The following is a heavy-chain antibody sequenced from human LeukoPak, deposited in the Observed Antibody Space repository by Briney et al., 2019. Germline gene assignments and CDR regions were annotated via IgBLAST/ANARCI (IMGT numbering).Heavy chain of an antibody. Sequence: GGSLRLSCAASGFTFDSFGMNWVRQAPGKGLDWVAFVRYDGNNPYYSASVKGRFTISRDNSKNTVLLQMNNLRLEDAAVYYCARGSRYGDYPYYCDFWGQGTLVTVSS. D-gene: IGHD4-17*01. V-gene: IGHV3-30*02. CDR1: GFTFDSFG. CDR3: ARGSRYGDYPYYCDF. J-gene: IGHJ4*02. CDR2: VRYDGNNP.